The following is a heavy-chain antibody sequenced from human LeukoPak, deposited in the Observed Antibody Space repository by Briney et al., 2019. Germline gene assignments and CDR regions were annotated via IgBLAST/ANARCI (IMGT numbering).Heavy chain of an antibody. J-gene: IGHJ6*02. CDR1: GYTFTSYY. CDR2: IIPSGGST. D-gene: IGHD3-22*01. CDR3: ARWWDDGSGYSYLYGMDV. Sequence: ASVKVSCKASGYTFTSYYMHWVRQAPGQGLEWMGTIIPSGGSTSYAQKFQGRVTMTRDTSTSTVYMELSSLRSEDTAVYYCARWWDDGSGYSYLYGMDVWGQGTTVTVSS. V-gene: IGHV1-46*01.